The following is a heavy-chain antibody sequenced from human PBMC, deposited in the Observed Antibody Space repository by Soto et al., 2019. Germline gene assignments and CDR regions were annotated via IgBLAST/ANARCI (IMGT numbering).Heavy chain of an antibody. D-gene: IGHD2-2*01. J-gene: IGHJ4*02. Sequence: KPSETLSLTCAVSGGSITSSNWWSWVRQPPGKGLEWLGEIYHSGSTNHNPPLKSRVTISVDNSKNQFSLKLSSVTAADTAVYYCAMVVPAATYFDYWGQGARVTVSS. CDR1: GGSITSSNW. CDR2: IYHSGST. CDR3: AMVVPAATYFDY. V-gene: IGHV4-4*02.